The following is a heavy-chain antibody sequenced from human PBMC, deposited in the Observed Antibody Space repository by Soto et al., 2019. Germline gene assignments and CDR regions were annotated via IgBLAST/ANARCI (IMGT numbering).Heavy chain of an antibody. D-gene: IGHD2-15*01. J-gene: IGHJ3*02. CDR1: GFTFSSYA. Sequence: GGSLRLSCVASGFTFSSYAMSWVRQAPGKGLEWVSAISGSGGSTYYADSVKGRFTISRDNSKNTLYLQMNSLRAEDTAVYYCAKALNSYCSGGSCAIYDAFDIWGQGTMVTVSS. CDR3: AKALNSYCSGGSCAIYDAFDI. CDR2: ISGSGGST. V-gene: IGHV3-23*01.